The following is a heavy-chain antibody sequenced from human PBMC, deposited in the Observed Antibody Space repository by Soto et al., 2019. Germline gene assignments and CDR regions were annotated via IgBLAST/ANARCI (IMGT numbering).Heavy chain of an antibody. CDR2: TYYRSKWYN. J-gene: IGHJ6*02. Sequence: PSQTLSLTCAISGDSVSSNSAAWNWIRQSPSRGLEWLGRTYYRSKWYNDYAVSVKSRITINPDTSKNQFSLQLNSVTPEDTAVYYCARAEYYDFPYYYYGMDVWGQGTTVTVSS. V-gene: IGHV6-1*01. CDR3: ARAEYYDFPYYYYGMDV. D-gene: IGHD3-3*01. CDR1: GDSVSSNSAA.